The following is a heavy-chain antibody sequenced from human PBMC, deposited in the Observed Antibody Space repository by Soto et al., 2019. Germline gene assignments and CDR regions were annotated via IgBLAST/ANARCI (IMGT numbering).Heavy chain of an antibody. Sequence: PSETLSLTCTVSGASISSSSNFWGCIRQPPGKGLEWIGSIFYRGSTYHNPSLKSRVTISVDTSKNQFSPNLRSVTAADTAIYYCVRNVVGSATTSFDYWGQGVLVTVSS. D-gene: IGHD6-19*01. V-gene: IGHV4-39*01. J-gene: IGHJ4*02. CDR3: VRNVVGSATTSFDY. CDR1: GASISSSSNF. CDR2: IFYRGST.